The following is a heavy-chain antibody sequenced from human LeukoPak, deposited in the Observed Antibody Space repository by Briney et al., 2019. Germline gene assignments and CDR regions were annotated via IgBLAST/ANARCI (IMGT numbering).Heavy chain of an antibody. D-gene: IGHD6-13*01. CDR3: ARGGSIAAAGPPNYYYYYMDV. J-gene: IGHJ6*03. CDR1: GCSISSSSYY. V-gene: IGHV4-39*07. CDR2: IYYSGST. Sequence: KPSETLSLTCTVSGCSISSSSYYWGWIRQPPGKGLEWIGSIYYSGSTNYNPSLKSRVTISVDTSKNQFSLKLSSVTAADTAVYYCARGGSIAAAGPPNYYYYYMDVWGKGTTVTVSS.